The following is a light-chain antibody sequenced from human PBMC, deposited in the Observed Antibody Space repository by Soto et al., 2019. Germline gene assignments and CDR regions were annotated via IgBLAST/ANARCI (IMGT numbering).Light chain of an antibody. V-gene: IGKV1-8*01. J-gene: IGKJ1*01. CDR3: QQYYSYGWT. CDR2: AAS. CDR1: QGISSY. Sequence: IQMTQSPSSFSASTGDRVTITCRASQGISSYLAWYQQKPGKAPKLLIYAASTLQSGVPSRFSGSGSGTDFTLTISCLQSEDFATYYCQQYYSYGWTFGQGTKVDIK.